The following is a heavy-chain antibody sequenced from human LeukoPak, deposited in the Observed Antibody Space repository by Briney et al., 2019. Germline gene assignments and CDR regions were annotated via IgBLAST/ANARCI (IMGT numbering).Heavy chain of an antibody. CDR3: AKGGDSYGNFDI. D-gene: IGHD5-18*01. CDR1: GFIFSPYW. Sequence: PGGSLRLSCAASGFIFSPYWVTWVRQAPGMGLEWVANMKEDGGEKFYVDSVRGRFTISRDNAKNSLYLQMNSLRAEDTAVYYCAKGGDSYGNFDIWGQGTMVTVSS. J-gene: IGHJ3*02. CDR2: MKEDGGEK. V-gene: IGHV3-7*01.